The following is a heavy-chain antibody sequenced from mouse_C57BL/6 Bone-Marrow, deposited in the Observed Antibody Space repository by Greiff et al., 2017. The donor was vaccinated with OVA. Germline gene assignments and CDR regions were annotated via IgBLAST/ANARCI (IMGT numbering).Heavy chain of an antibody. V-gene: IGHV14-4*01. CDR1: GFNIKDDY. Sequence: VQLVESGAELVRPGASVKLSCTASGFNIKDDYMHWVKQRPEQGLEWIGWIDPENGDTEYASKFQGKATITADTSSNTAYLQLSSLTSEDTAVYYCTTFEKAYWGQGTLVTVSA. CDR2: IDPENGDT. CDR3: TTFEKAY. J-gene: IGHJ3*01.